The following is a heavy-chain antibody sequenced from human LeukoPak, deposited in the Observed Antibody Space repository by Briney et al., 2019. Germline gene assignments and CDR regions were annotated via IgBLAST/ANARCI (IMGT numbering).Heavy chain of an antibody. Sequence: GGSLRLSCAASGFTFGSYSMNWVRQAPGKGLEWVSSISSSSSYIYYADSVKGRFTISRDNAKKSLYLQMNSLRAEDTAVYYCARGPYSGSYGYWGQGTLVTVSS. CDR2: ISSSSSYI. D-gene: IGHD1-26*01. J-gene: IGHJ4*02. V-gene: IGHV3-21*01. CDR3: ARGPYSGSYGY. CDR1: GFTFGSYS.